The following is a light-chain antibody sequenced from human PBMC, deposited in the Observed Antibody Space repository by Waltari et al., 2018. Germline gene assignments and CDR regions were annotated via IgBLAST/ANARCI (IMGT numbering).Light chain of an antibody. CDR2: GNT. CDR3: QSFDNSLSASV. J-gene: IGLJ3*02. CDR1: SSNFGAGYD. Sequence: QSVLTQPPSMSGAPGQKVTIPCTGGSSNFGAGYDVHWYQQFPGAAPKLLIFGNTNRASGVPGRFSGSKSGTSASLAIAGLQSEDEAVYYCQSFDNSLSASVFGGGTKLTVL. V-gene: IGLV1-40*01.